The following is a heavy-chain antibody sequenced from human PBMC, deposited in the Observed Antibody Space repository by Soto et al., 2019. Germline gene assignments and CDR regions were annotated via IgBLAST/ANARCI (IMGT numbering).Heavy chain of an antibody. Sequence: GGSLRLSCAASGFTFSSYAMSWVRQAPGKGLEWVSAISGSGGSTYYADSVKGRFTISRDNSKNTLYLQMNSLRAEDTAVYYCAKEKKGYGQGIDCFDYWGQGTLVTVSS. CDR3: AKEKKGYGQGIDCFDY. V-gene: IGHV3-23*01. D-gene: IGHD5-18*01. J-gene: IGHJ4*02. CDR2: ISGSGGST. CDR1: GFTFSSYA.